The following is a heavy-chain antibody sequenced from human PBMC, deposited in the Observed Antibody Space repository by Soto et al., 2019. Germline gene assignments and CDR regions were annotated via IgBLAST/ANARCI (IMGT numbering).Heavy chain of an antibody. V-gene: IGHV3-48*03. D-gene: IGHD6-13*01. CDR2: ISSSGSTI. CDR3: ASSSWYGLGPFDY. Sequence: PGGSLRLSCAASGFTFSSYEMNWVRQAPGKGLEWVSYISSSGSTIYYADSVKGRFTISRDNAKNSLYLQMNSLRAEDTAVYYCASSSWYGLGPFDYWGQGTLVTVSS. J-gene: IGHJ4*02. CDR1: GFTFSSYE.